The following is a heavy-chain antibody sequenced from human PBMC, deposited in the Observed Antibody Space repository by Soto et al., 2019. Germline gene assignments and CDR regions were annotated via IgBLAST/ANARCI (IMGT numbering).Heavy chain of an antibody. CDR1: GGSLSDYY. CDR3: ARGPMVRGIIVHFDFKDV. D-gene: IGHD3-10*01. Sequence: SETLSLTCAVYGGSLSDYYWTWIRQSPGMRLEWIGEINHSGGTTYNPSLKSRVTISADTSKNQFSLKLSSVTAADTAVYYCARGPMVRGIIVHFDFKDVWGNGTTVTVSS. J-gene: IGHJ6*03. CDR2: INHSGGT. V-gene: IGHV4-34*01.